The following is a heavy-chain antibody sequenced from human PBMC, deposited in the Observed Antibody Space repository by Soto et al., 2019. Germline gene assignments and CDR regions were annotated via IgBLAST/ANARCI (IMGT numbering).Heavy chain of an antibody. CDR3: AKELSIAAAGNHFDY. Sequence: GGSLRLSCAASGFTFSSYGMHWVRQAPGKGLEWVAVISYDGSNKYYADSVKGRFTISRDNSKNTLYLQMNSLRAEDTAVYYCAKELSIAAAGNHFDYWGQGTLVTVSS. J-gene: IGHJ4*02. CDR1: GFTFSSYG. CDR2: ISYDGSNK. D-gene: IGHD6-13*01. V-gene: IGHV3-30*18.